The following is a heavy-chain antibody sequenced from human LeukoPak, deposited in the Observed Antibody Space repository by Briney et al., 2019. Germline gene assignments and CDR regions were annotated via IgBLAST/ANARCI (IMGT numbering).Heavy chain of an antibody. CDR2: ISAYNGNT. CDR1: GYTFTSYG. J-gene: IGHJ4*02. CDR3: ARVIRGIVVGPAAMFDY. Sequence: ASVKVSCKPSGYTFTSYGISWVRQAPGQGLEWMGWISAYNGNTNYAQKLQGRVTMTTDTSTSTAYMELRSLRSDDTAVYYCARVIRGIVVGPAAMFDYWGQGTLVTVSS. V-gene: IGHV1-18*01. D-gene: IGHD2-2*01.